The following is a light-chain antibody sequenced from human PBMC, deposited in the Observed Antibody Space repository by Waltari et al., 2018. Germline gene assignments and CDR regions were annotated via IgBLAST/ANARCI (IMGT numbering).Light chain of an antibody. CDR3: QQFINYPLT. CDR2: DAS. CDR1: QDIASA. V-gene: IGKV1D-13*01. Sequence: AIQLTQSPSSLSASVVPRITITCRASQDIASALAWYVQKPGKAPQLLIYDASTLERWVPSRFSGSGSGTDFTLSISGLQPEDFATYYCQQFINYPLTFGPGTTVDIK. J-gene: IGKJ3*01.